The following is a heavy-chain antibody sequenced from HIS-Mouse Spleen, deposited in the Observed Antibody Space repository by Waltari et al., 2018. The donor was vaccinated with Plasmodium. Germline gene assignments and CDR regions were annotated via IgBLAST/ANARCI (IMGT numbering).Heavy chain of an antibody. Sequence: QVQLVESGGGVVQPGRSLRLSCAASGFPLSRYGIHWVPQAPGKGLEWVAVISYDGSNKYYADSVKGRFTISRDNSKNTLYLQMNSLRAEDTAVYYCAKDRRSSSWYVDYWGQGTLVTVSS. CDR2: ISYDGSNK. CDR1: GFPLSRYG. CDR3: AKDRRSSSWYVDY. V-gene: IGHV3-30*18. J-gene: IGHJ4*02. D-gene: IGHD6-13*01.